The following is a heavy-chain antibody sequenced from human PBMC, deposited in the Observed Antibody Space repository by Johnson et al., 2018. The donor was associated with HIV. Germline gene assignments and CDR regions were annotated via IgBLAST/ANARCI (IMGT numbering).Heavy chain of an antibody. CDR3: ARVLNARPQWALDI. CDR1: GFTFDEYG. CDR2: INWNGGST. Sequence: VQLVESGGGVVRPGGSLRLSCEVSGFTFDEYGMSWVRQAPVKGLEWVSGINWNGGSTGYADSVKGRFTISRDNARNFLYLQMNSVRAEDTALYFCARVLNARPQWALDIWGQGTMVTVSS. J-gene: IGHJ3*02. D-gene: IGHD5-24*01. V-gene: IGHV3-20*04.